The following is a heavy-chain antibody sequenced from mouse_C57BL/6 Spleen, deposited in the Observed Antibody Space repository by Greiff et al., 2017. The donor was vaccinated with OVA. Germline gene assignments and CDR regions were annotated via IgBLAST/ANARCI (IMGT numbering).Heavy chain of an antibody. CDR1: GYSFTGYY. D-gene: IGHD3-3*01. CDR2: INPSTGGT. Sequence: VQLQQSGPELVKPGASVKISCKASGYSFTGYYMNWVKQSPEKSLEWIGEINPSTGGTTYNQKFKAKATLTVDKSSSTAYMQLKSLTSEDSAVYYCARGAGDWYYFDYWGQGTTLTVSS. J-gene: IGHJ2*01. V-gene: IGHV1-42*01. CDR3: ARGAGDWYYFDY.